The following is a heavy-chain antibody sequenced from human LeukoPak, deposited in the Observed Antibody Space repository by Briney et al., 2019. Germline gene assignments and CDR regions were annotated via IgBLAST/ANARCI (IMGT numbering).Heavy chain of an antibody. V-gene: IGHV3-66*01. D-gene: IGHD5-24*01. CDR2: IYSGGST. CDR1: GITVSSNY. Sequence: GGSLRLSCAASGITVSSNYMSWVRQAPGKGLEWVSVIYSGGSTYYADSVKGRFTISRDNSKNTLYLQMNSLRAEDTAVYYCARGSRDGYGMFDVWGQGTLVTVS. J-gene: IGHJ5*02. CDR3: ARGSRDGYGMFDV.